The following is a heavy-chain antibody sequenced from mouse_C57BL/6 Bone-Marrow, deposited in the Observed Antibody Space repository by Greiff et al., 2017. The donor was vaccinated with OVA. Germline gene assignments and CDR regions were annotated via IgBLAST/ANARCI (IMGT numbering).Heavy chain of an antibody. CDR3: ARPSDYYGSLDY. D-gene: IGHD1-1*01. CDR1: GFTFSDYY. V-gene: IGHV5-12*01. Sequence: EVQVVESGGGLVQPGGSLKLSCAASGFTFSDYYMYWVRQTPEKRLEWVAYISNGGGSTYYPDTVKGRFTISRDNAKNTLYLQMSRLKSEDTAMYYCARPSDYYGSLDYWGQGTTLTVSS. CDR2: ISNGGGST. J-gene: IGHJ2*01.